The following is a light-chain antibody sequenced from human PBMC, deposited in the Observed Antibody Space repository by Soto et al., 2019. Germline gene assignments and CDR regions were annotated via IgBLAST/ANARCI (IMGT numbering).Light chain of an antibody. CDR2: AAS. CDR1: QDISIY. CDR3: QQYNSYPIT. V-gene: IGKV1-16*01. Sequence: DIPVTQSPPSLSGTVGDRVTITCLASQDISIYLNWYQQKPGKAPSLLVYAASRLQSGVPSRFSGSVSGTDCTFTISSLQTEDGATYYCQQYNSYPITFGHGTKVDI. J-gene: IGKJ3*01.